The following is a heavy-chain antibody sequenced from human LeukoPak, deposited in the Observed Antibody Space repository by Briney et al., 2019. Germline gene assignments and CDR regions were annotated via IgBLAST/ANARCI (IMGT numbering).Heavy chain of an antibody. J-gene: IGHJ4*02. CDR2: MNPNSGYT. D-gene: IGHD6-19*01. Sequence: GASVKVSCTASGYTFTSYDINWVRQATGQGLECMGWMNPNSGYTGYAQKFQGRVTMTRNTSINTAYMELSNLRSEDTAVYYCATISSGWHSDEYWGQGTLVTVSS. CDR1: GYTFTSYD. V-gene: IGHV1-8*01. CDR3: ATISSGWHSDEY.